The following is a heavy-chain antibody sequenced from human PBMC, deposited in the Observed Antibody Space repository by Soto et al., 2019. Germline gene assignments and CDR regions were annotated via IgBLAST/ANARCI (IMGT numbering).Heavy chain of an antibody. CDR2: MNPNSGNT. V-gene: IGHV1-8*01. J-gene: IGHJ3*02. CDR3: ARIEMATIYAFDI. Sequence: ASVKVSCKASGYTFTIYDINWVLQSTGQGLEWMGCMNPNSGNTGYAQKFQGRVTMTRNTSISTAYMELSSLRSEDTAVYYCARIEMATIYAFDIWGQGTMVTVSS. D-gene: IGHD5-12*01. CDR1: GYTFTIYD.